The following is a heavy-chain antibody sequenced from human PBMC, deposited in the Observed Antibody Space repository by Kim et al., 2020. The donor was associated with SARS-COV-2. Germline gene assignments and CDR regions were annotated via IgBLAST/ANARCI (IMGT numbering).Heavy chain of an antibody. CDR3: ARNTAGVPYYFDY. J-gene: IGHJ4*02. V-gene: IGHV4-39*01. CDR1: GGSISSSSYY. CDR2: IYYSGST. D-gene: IGHD6-25*01. Sequence: SETLSLTCTVSGGSISSSSYYWGWIRQPPGKGLEWIGSIYYSGSTYYNPSLKSRVTISVDTSKNQFSLKLSSVTAADTAVYYCARNTAGVPYYFDYWGQG.